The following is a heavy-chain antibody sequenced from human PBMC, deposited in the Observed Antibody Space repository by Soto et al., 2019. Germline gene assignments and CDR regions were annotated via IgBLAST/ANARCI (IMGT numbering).Heavy chain of an antibody. D-gene: IGHD5-18*01. CDR1: GYTFTSYG. CDR2: ISAYNGNT. Sequence: QVQLVQSGAEVKKPGASVKVSCKASGYTFTSYGISWVRQAPGQGLEWMGWISAYNGNTNYAQKLQGRVTMTTDTSTRTAYMELTSLRADDTAVYYCARVKYSPPYYYYSGMDVWGQGTTVTVSS. V-gene: IGHV1-18*01. CDR3: ARVKYSPPYYYYSGMDV. J-gene: IGHJ6*02.